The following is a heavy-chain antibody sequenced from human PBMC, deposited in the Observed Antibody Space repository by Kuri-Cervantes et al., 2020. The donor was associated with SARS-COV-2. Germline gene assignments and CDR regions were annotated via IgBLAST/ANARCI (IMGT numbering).Heavy chain of an antibody. CDR1: GGSISSYY. D-gene: IGHD2-21*01. CDR3: ARGFCGGDCYSYYYYYYMDV. CDR2: IYYSGST. V-gene: IGHV4-59*01. J-gene: IGHJ6*03. Sequence: SETLSLTCTVSGGSISSYYWSWIRQPPGKGLDWIGYIYYSGSTNYNPSLKSRVTISVDTSKNQFSLKLSSVTAADTAVYYCARGFCGGDCYSYYYYYYMDVWGKGTTVTVSS.